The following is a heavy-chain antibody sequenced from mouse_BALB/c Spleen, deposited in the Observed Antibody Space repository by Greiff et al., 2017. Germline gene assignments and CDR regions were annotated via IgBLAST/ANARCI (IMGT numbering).Heavy chain of an antibody. CDR2: IDPANGNT. D-gene: IGHD2-10*02. Sequence: VQLKESGAELVKPGASVKLSCTASGFNIKDTYMHWVKQRPEQGLEWIGRIDPANGNTKYDPKFQGKATITADTSSNTAYLQLSSLTSEDTAVYYCARSGEYGNYFDYWGQGTTLTVSS. CDR1: GFNIKDTY. CDR3: ARSGEYGNYFDY. V-gene: IGHV14-3*02. J-gene: IGHJ2*01.